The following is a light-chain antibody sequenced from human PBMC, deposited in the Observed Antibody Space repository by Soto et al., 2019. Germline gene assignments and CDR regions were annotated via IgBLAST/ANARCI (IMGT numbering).Light chain of an antibody. CDR1: QSVSSN. J-gene: IGKJ5*01. Sequence: EFVMRQSPATLSVSPGERATLSCRASQSVSSNLAWYQQKPGQAPRLLIYGASTRATGIPARFSGSGSGTDFTLTISSLEPEDFAIYYCQQRNYWQVTFGQGTRLEIK. CDR3: QQRNYWQVT. CDR2: GAS. V-gene: IGKV3-15*01.